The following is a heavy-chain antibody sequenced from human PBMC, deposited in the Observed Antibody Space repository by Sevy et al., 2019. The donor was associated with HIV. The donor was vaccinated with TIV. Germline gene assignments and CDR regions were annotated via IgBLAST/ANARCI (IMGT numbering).Heavy chain of an antibody. CDR2: VRKKVNSYTT. J-gene: IGHJ2*01. Sequence: GGSLRLSCAASGFTFSDHYMDWVRQAPGKGLEWVGRVRKKVNSYTTEYAASVKDRVTISRDDSQNSLYLQMNSLKTEDTAVYYCTRVGSLWYFDLWGRGTLVTVSS. V-gene: IGHV3-72*01. CDR1: GFTFSDHY. D-gene: IGHD3-10*01. CDR3: TRVGSLWYFDL.